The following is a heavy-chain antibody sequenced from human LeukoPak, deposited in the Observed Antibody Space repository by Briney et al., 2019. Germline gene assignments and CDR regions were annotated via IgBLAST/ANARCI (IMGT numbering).Heavy chain of an antibody. V-gene: IGHV4-59*11. J-gene: IGHJ6*03. D-gene: IGHD3-3*01. CDR1: GGSISSHY. CDR2: IYYSGST. CDR3: ARETSRYYDFWSGYYHYYSMDV. Sequence: SETLSLTCTFAGGSISSHYWSWIRQPPGKGLEWIGYIYYSGSTNYNPSLKSRVTISVDTSKNQFSLKLSSVTAADTAVYYCARETSRYYDFWSGYYHYYSMDVWGKGTTVTVSS.